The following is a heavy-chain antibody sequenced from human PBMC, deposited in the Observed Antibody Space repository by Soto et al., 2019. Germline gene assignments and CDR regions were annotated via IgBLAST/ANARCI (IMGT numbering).Heavy chain of an antibody. D-gene: IGHD3-22*01. CDR3: AKGYYYDSSGPGGVAFDI. Sequence: GGSLRLSCAASGFTFSSYAMHWVRQAPGKGLEWVAVISYDGSNKYYADSVKGRFTISRDNSKNTLYLQMNSLRAEDTALYYCAKGYYYDSSGPGGVAFDIWGQGTVVTVSS. V-gene: IGHV3-30-3*01. CDR1: GFTFSSYA. J-gene: IGHJ3*02. CDR2: ISYDGSNK.